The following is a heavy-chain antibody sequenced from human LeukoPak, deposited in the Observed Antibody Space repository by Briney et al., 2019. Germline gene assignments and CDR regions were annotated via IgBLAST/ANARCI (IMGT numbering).Heavy chain of an antibody. V-gene: IGHV3-23*01. Sequence: GGSLRLSCAASGFTFSNSAMSWVRQAPGKGLEWVSTIGVGGSSTYYADSVKGRFTISRDNSKNTLYLQMNSLRAEDTAVYYCVKDGGGYYDSRGYPLWGQGTLVTISS. J-gene: IGHJ1*01. D-gene: IGHD3-22*01. CDR2: IGVGGSST. CDR1: GFTFSNSA. CDR3: VKDGGGYYDSRGYPL.